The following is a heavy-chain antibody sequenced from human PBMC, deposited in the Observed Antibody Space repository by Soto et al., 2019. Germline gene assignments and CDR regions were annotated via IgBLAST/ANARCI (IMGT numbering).Heavy chain of an antibody. CDR3: ARESYYDSSGYYPDYYYYGMDV. Sequence: SQTLSLTCAISGDSVSSNSAAWNWIRQSPSRGLEWLGRTYYRSKWYNDYAVSVKSRITINPDTSKNQFSLQLNSVTPEDTAVHYCARESYYDSSGYYPDYYYYGMDVWGQGTTVTVSS. CDR1: GDSVSSNSAA. D-gene: IGHD3-22*01. CDR2: TYYRSKWYN. V-gene: IGHV6-1*01. J-gene: IGHJ6*02.